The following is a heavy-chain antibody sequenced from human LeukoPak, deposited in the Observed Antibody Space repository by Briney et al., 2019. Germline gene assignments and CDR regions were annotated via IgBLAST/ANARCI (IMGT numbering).Heavy chain of an antibody. CDR1: GFTFRNAW. D-gene: IGHD4-17*01. V-gene: IGHV4-4*02. Sequence: GSLRLSCAASGFTFRNAWMSWVRQAPGKGLEWIGEIYHSGSANYNPSLKKRVTMSVDKSKNQFSMILRSVTAADTAMYYCARGLMEDYGVFDFWDQGILVTVSS. CDR2: IYHSGSA. CDR3: ARGLMEDYGVFDF. J-gene: IGHJ4*02.